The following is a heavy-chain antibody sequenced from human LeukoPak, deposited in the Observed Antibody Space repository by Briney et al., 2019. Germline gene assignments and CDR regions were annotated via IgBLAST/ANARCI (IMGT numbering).Heavy chain of an antibody. J-gene: IGHJ4*02. CDR3: AKIAAAGMRCLDY. Sequence: GGSLRLSCAASGFTFSSYGMHWVRQAPGKGLEWVAFIRYDGSNKYYADSVKGRFTISRDNSKNTLYLQMNSLRAEDTAVYYCAKIAAAGMRCLDYWGQGTLVTVSS. V-gene: IGHV3-30*02. CDR2: IRYDGSNK. CDR1: GFTFSSYG. D-gene: IGHD6-13*01.